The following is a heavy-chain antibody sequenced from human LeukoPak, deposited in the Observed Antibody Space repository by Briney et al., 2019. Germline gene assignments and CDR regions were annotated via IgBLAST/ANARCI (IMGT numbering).Heavy chain of an antibody. J-gene: IGHJ4*02. CDR1: GGSISSGSYY. D-gene: IGHD3-16*02. V-gene: IGHV4-61*02. CDR3: ARGEGYDYVWGSYRFGY. Sequence: PSETLSLTCTVSGGSISSGSYYWSWIRQPAGKGLEWIGRIYTSGSTNYNPSLKSRVTISVDTSKNQFSLKLSSVTAADTAVYYCARGEGYDYVWGSYRFGYWGQGTLVTVSS. CDR2: IYTSGST.